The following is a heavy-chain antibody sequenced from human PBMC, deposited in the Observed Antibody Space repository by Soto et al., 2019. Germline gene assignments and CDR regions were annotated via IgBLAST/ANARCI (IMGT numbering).Heavy chain of an antibody. J-gene: IGHJ6*02. D-gene: IGHD2-8*01. CDR2: INPNSGGT. CDR3: ASGRPYCTNGVCYYYYGMDV. V-gene: IGHV1-2*02. Sequence: ASVKVSCKASGYTFTGYYMHWVRQAPGQGLEWMGWINPNSGGTNYAQKFQGRVTMTRNTSISTAYMELSSLRSEDTAVYYCASGRPYCTNGVCYYYYGMDVWGQGTTVTVSS. CDR1: GYTFTGYY.